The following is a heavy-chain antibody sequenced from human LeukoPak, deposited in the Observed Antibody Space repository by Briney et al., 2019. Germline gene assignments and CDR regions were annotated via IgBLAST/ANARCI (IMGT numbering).Heavy chain of an antibody. CDR3: RGEILEIANMDY. V-gene: IGHV4-59*02. CDR2: VYYSGDT. Sequence: SETLSLTCTVSGDSVSGVYWSWLRQPPGKGLEWIGYVYYSGDTNYNPSLKSRVTMSVDTSKNQFSLKLSSVTAADTAVYYCRGEILEIANMDYWGQGTLVTVSS. J-gene: IGHJ4*02. D-gene: IGHD3-16*01. CDR1: GDSVSGVY.